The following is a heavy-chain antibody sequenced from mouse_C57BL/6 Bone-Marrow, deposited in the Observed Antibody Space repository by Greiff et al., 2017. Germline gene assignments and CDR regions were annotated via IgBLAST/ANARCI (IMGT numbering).Heavy chain of an antibody. CDR2: IYPGGGYT. V-gene: IGHV1-63*01. CDR1: GYTFTNYW. CDR3: ARHDGYFPPFDY. J-gene: IGHJ2*01. Sequence: QVQLKQSGAELVRPGTSVKMSCKASGYTFTNYWIGWAKQRPGHGLEWIGDIYPGGGYTNYNEKFKGKAILTADKSSSTAYMQFSSLTSEDSAIYYCARHDGYFPPFDYWGQGTTLTVSS. D-gene: IGHD2-3*01.